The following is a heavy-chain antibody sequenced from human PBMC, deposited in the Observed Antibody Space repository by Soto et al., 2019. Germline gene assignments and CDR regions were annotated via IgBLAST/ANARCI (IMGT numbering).Heavy chain of an antibody. CDR3: ASARLLTGIDY. CDR1: GGSISSGGYS. J-gene: IGHJ4*02. Sequence: PSETLSLTCTVSGGSISSGGYSWSWIRQPPGKGLEWIGYIYPSGSTFYNPSLKSRVTISVDRSKNQFSLKLSSVTAADTAVFYCASARLLTGIDYWGQGTLVTVSS. D-gene: IGHD3-9*01. V-gene: IGHV4-30-2*01. CDR2: IYPSGST.